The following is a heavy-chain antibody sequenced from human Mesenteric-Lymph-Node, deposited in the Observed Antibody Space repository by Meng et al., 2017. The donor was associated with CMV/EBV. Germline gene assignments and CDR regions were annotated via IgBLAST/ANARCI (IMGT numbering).Heavy chain of an antibody. J-gene: IGHJ6*02. D-gene: IGHD2-2*01. Sequence: GESLKISCAASGFTFSSYAMHWVRQAPGKGLEWVAVISYDGSNKYYADSVKGRFTISRDNSKNTLYLQMNSLRAEDTAVYYCAREGVVPAAAWYYYYGMDVWGQGTTVTVSS. CDR3: AREGVVPAAAWYYYYGMDV. CDR1: GFTFSSYA. CDR2: ISYDGSNK. V-gene: IGHV3-30-3*01.